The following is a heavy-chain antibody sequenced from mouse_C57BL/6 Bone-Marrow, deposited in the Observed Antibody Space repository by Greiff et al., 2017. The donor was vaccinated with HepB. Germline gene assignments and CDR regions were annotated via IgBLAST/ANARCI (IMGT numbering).Heavy chain of an antibody. CDR1: GYAFSSSW. CDR2: IYPGDGDT. Sequence: QVQLQQSGPELVKPGASVKISCKASGYAFSSSWMNWVKQRPGKGLEWIGRIYPGDGDTNYNGKFKGKATLTADKSSSKAYMQLISLTSEDSAVYFCAREGDAPMDYWGQGTSVTVSS. V-gene: IGHV1-82*01. CDR3: AREGDAPMDY. J-gene: IGHJ4*01.